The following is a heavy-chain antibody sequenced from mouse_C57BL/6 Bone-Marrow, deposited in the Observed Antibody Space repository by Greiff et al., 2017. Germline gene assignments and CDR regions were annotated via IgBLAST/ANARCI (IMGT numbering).Heavy chain of an antibody. D-gene: IGHD2-2*01. CDR3: ARGGGYPYWYFDV. V-gene: IGHV1-26*01. CDR2: INPNNGGT. CDR1: GYTFTDYY. J-gene: IGHJ1*03. Sequence: EVQLQQSGPELVKPGASVKISCKASGYTFTDYYMNWVKQSHGKSLEWIGDINPNNGGTSYNQKFKGKATLTVDKSSSTAYMELLSLTSEYSAVYYCARGGGYPYWYFDVWGTGTTVTVSS.